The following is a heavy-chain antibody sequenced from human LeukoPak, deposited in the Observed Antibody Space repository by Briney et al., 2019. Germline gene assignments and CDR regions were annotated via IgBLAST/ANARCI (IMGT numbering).Heavy chain of an antibody. CDR3: ANERSKQLFDY. J-gene: IGHJ4*02. CDR2: ISGSGGST. Sequence: GGSLRLSCAASGFTFDDYAMHWVRQAPGKGLEWVSAISGSGGSTYYADSVKGRFTISRDNSKNTLYLQMNSLRAEDTAIYYCANERSKQLFDYWGQGTLVTVSS. CDR1: GFTFDDYA. V-gene: IGHV3-23*01. D-gene: IGHD5-18*01.